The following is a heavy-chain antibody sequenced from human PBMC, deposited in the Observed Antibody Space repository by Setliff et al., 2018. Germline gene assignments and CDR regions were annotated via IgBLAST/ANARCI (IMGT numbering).Heavy chain of an antibody. Sequence: SETLSLTCTVSGGSISSGDYYWSWIRQPPGKGLEWIGYIYYSGSTYYNPSLKSLVTISVDTSKNQFSLKLSSVTAADTAVYYCARAHSDIVVVPAAMRDAFDIWGQGTMVTVSS. CDR1: GGSISSGDYY. D-gene: IGHD2-2*01. V-gene: IGHV4-30-4*08. CDR3: ARAHSDIVVVPAAMRDAFDI. J-gene: IGHJ3*02. CDR2: IYYSGST.